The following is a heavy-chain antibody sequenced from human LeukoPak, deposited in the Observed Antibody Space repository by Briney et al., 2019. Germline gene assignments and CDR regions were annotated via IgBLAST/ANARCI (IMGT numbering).Heavy chain of an antibody. CDR2: ISGSGGST. D-gene: IGHD2-2*01. Sequence: GGSLRLSCAASGFTFSSYAMSWVRQAPGKGLEWVSAISGSGGSTYYADSVKGRFTISRDNSKNTLYLQMNSLRAEDTAVYYCAKRPAYCSCTSCQNPIFDYWGQGTLVTVSS. J-gene: IGHJ4*02. V-gene: IGHV3-23*01. CDR3: AKRPAYCSCTSCQNPIFDY. CDR1: GFTFSSYA.